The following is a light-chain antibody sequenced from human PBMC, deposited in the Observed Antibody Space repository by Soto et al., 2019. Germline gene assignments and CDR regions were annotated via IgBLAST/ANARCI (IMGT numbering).Light chain of an antibody. CDR1: SSNIGTDD. CDR2: KNN. Sequence: QSALTQPPSASGTPGQRVTISCSGSSSNIGTDDVFWYLQFPGTAPKLLIYKNNQRPSGVSDRFSGSKSGTSASLAISGLRSEDEADYYCAAWDATLSGYVFGTGTKAPS. V-gene: IGLV1-47*01. CDR3: AAWDATLSGYV. J-gene: IGLJ1*01.